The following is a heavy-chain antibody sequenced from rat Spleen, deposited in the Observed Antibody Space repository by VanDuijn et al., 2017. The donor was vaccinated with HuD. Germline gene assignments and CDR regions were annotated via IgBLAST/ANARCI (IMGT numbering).Heavy chain of an antibody. CDR2: ISTSGGST. V-gene: IGHV5-25*01. CDR1: GFTFNNYD. Sequence: EVQLVESGGGLVQPGRSLKLSCVASGFTFNNYDMAWVRQAPTKGLEWVASISTSGGSTYYRDSVKGRFTVSRDNAKSTLYLQMDSLRSEDTATYYCARQWDYWGQGVMVTVSS. CDR3: ARQWDY. J-gene: IGHJ2*01.